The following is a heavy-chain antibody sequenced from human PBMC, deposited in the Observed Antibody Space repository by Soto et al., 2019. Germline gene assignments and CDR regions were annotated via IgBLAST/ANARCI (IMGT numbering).Heavy chain of an antibody. J-gene: IGHJ6*02. V-gene: IGHV1-2*04. Sequence: ASVKVSCKASGYTFTGYYMHWVRQAPGQGLEWMGWINPNSGGTNYAQKFQGWVTMTRDTSISTAYMELSRLRSDDTAVYYCARGGGIAARTDIGMDAWGQGTRSPSP. D-gene: IGHD6-6*01. CDR2: INPNSGGT. CDR1: GYTFTGYY. CDR3: ARGGGIAARTDIGMDA.